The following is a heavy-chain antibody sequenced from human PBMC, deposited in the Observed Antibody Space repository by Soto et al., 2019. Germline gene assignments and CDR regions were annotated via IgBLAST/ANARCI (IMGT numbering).Heavy chain of an antibody. CDR3: ARAALIAAAGGKRRGRAFDI. CDR1: GGSISSGGYY. Sequence: SETLSLTCTVSGGSISSGGYYWSWIRQHPGKGLEWIGEIYYSGSTNYNPSLKSRVTISVDTSKNQFSLKLSSVTAADTAVYYCARAALIAAAGGKRRGRAFDIWGQGTMVTVSS. D-gene: IGHD6-13*01. J-gene: IGHJ3*02. CDR2: IYYSGST. V-gene: IGHV4-31*03.